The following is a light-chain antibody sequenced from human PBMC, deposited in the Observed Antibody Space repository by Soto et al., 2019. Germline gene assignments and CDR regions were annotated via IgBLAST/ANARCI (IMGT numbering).Light chain of an antibody. CDR3: QQRHMWPIT. CDR1: QSFRGL. V-gene: IGKV3-11*01. J-gene: IGKJ5*01. Sequence: EVVLTQSPVTLSLSPGERATLSCRASQSFRGLLAWYQQKPGQAPRLLIYDAYNRATGIPPRFSGSGSGTDFTLTISSLEPEDSAVDDGQQRHMWPITFGQGTRLEIK. CDR2: DAY.